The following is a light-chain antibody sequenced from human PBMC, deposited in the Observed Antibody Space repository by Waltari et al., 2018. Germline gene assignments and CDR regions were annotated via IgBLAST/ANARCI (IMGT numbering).Light chain of an antibody. J-gene: IGLJ1*01. Sequence: QSVLTQPPSTAGTPGQRVSISCSARRSNSGINYVFWYQHLPGTAPKLLIYRNNQRPPGVPDRFSGSKSGTSASLAISGLRPEDEATYYCAAWDDSLSVSYVFGTGTKVTVL. CDR3: AAWDDSLSVSYV. CDR2: RNN. CDR1: RSNSGINY. V-gene: IGLV1-47*01.